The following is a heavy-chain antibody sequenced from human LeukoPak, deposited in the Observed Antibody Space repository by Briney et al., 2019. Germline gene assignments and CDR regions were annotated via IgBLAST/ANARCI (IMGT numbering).Heavy chain of an antibody. CDR2: ISSSGSTI. CDR3: ARVGSGYSYGYYYYYMDV. J-gene: IGHJ6*03. Sequence: GGSLRLSCAASGFTFSSYEMNWVRQAPGKGLEWVSYISSSGSTIYYADSVKGRFTISRDNAKNSLYLQMNSLRAEDTAVYYCARVGSGYSYGYYYYYMDVWGKGTTVTISS. V-gene: IGHV3-48*03. CDR1: GFTFSSYE. D-gene: IGHD5-18*01.